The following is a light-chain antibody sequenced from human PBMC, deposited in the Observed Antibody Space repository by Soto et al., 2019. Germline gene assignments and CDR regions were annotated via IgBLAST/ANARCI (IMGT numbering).Light chain of an antibody. CDR3: QQYNNWPWT. CDR2: GAS. CDR1: QSVSSN. Sequence: EVVMTQSPATLSVSPGERATLSCRASQSVSSNLAWYQQKRGQAPRLLIYGASTRATAIPARFSGSGSGTEFTLTISSLQSEDFAVYTCQQYNNWPWTFGQGTKVEIK. J-gene: IGKJ1*01. V-gene: IGKV3-15*01.